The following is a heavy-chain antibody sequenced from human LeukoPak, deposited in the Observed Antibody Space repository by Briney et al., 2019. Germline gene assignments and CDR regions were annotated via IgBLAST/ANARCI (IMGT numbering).Heavy chain of an antibody. CDR2: ITPNDGSP. V-gene: IGHV1-46*01. CDR3: ARDQVQVRNMVGRFDY. D-gene: IGHD3-10*02. J-gene: IGHJ4*02. Sequence: ASVKVSCKTSGYAFTTYYMHWIRQAPGQGLEWLGVITPNDGSPNYSHKFQDRVIMSMDTSTSTVYMELSSLESDDTAMYYCARDQVQVRNMVGRFDYWGQGTLVSVSS. CDR1: GYAFTTYY.